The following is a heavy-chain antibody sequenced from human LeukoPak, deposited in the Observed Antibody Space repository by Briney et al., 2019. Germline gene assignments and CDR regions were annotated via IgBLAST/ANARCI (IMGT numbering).Heavy chain of an antibody. V-gene: IGHV3-21*04. J-gene: IGHJ4*02. CDR1: GFTFSSYS. D-gene: IGHD4-17*01. CDR2: ISSSSSYI. Sequence: KTGGSLRLSCAASGFTFSSYSMNWVRQALGKGLEWVSSISSSSSYIYYADSVKGRFTISRDNSKNTLYLQMNSLRAEDTAVYYCAKEKFTVTTYFFDYWGQGTLVTVSS. CDR3: AKEKFTVTTYFFDY.